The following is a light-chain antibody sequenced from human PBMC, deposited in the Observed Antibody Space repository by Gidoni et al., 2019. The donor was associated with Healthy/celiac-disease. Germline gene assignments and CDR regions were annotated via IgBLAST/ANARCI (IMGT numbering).Light chain of an antibody. V-gene: IGKV3-15*01. Sequence: EIVMTQSPATLSVSPEERATLSCRASQSVSSNLAWYQQKPGQAPRLLIYGASTRATGIPARFSGSGSGTEFTLTISSLQSEDFAVYYCQQYNNWPPLYTFGHGTKLEIK. J-gene: IGKJ2*01. CDR1: QSVSSN. CDR2: GAS. CDR3: QQYNNWPPLYT.